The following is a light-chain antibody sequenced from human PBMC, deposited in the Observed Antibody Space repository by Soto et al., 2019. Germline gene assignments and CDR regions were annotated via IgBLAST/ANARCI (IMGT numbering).Light chain of an antibody. CDR3: HQNNKWPPFT. CDR2: GAS. J-gene: IGKJ4*01. V-gene: IGKV3-15*01. Sequence: EVVMTQSPATVSVSPGEGVTLSCMASQTISNDLAWYQQKPGKAPRLLIYGASTRATGVPARFRGGGSGKEFSLTSSSLQSGDFAFDDIHQNNKWPPFTFGGGTKVEIK. CDR1: QTISND.